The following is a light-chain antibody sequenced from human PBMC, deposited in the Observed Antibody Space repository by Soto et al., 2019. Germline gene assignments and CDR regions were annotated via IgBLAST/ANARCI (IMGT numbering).Light chain of an antibody. CDR2: DVS. Sequence: QSALTLPASVSGSPGQSITISCTGTSSDVGGYNYVSWYQQHPGKAPKLMIYDVSNRPSGVSNRFSGSKSGNTASLTISRLQAEHVANNYSSSYTSSSTLVFGRGTKLTVL. CDR1: SSDVGGYNY. CDR3: SSYTSSSTLV. J-gene: IGLJ2*01. V-gene: IGLV2-14*01.